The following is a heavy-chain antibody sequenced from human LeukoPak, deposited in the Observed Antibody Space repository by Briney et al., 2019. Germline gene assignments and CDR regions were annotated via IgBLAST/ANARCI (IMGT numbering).Heavy chain of an antibody. CDR2: IYYTGST. J-gene: IGHJ5*02. V-gene: IGHV4-39*01. CDR3: ARHPNYYDSSANL. Sequence: PSETLSLTCTVSGGSISSSSYYWGWVRQPPGKGLEWIGNIYYTGSTYYNPPLKSRVTISVDTSKNQCSLKLRSVTAADTAVYYCARHPNYYDSSANLWGQGTLVTVSS. CDR1: GGSISSSSYY. D-gene: IGHD3-22*01.